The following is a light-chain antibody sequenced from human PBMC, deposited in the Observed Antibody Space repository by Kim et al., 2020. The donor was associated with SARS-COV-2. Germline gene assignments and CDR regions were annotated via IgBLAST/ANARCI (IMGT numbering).Light chain of an antibody. V-gene: IGKV1-9*01. CDR3: QQLNSYPRT. Sequence: ASVGDRLTIPCRASQGISSNLAWYQQKPGKAPKLLIYGASTLQSGVPSRFSGSGSGTDFSLTSSSLQPEDFASYYCQQLNSYPRTFGQGTKVDIK. CDR1: QGISSN. CDR2: GAS. J-gene: IGKJ1*01.